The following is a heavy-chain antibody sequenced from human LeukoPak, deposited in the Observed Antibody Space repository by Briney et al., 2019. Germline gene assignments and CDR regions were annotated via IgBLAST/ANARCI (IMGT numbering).Heavy chain of an antibody. V-gene: IGHV3-7*01. J-gene: IGHJ4*02. CDR3: ARAGQEWFGELGFDS. Sequence: GGSLRLSCAASGFTFTTYWMGWVRQAPGKGLEWVANIKQDGSEQYYVASVKGRSTISRDNAKNSLYLQMNSLRAEDTAMYYCARAGQEWFGELGFDSWGQGTLVTVSS. CDR1: GFTFTTYW. CDR2: IKQDGSEQ. D-gene: IGHD3-10*01.